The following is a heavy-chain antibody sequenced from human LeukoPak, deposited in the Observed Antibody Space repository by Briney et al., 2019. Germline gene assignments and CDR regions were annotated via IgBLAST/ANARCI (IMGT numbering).Heavy chain of an antibody. D-gene: IGHD2-15*01. Sequence: SETLSLTCNVSGGSVSSGFDYWSWIRQPPGKGLEWLGNIYHSGTINYNPSLKSRVSISVDTSKNQFSLKLSSVTAADTAVYYCAREGECSGGSCDSYGWFDPWGQGTLVIVSS. V-gene: IGHV4-61*01. J-gene: IGHJ5*02. CDR3: AREGECSGGSCDSYGWFDP. CDR2: IYHSGTI. CDR1: GGSVSSGFDY.